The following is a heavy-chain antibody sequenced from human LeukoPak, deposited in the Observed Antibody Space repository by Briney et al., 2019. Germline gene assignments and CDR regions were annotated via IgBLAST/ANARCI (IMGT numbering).Heavy chain of an antibody. V-gene: IGHV3-23*01. J-gene: IGHJ4*02. CDR3: AKDLGYCSGGSCYRYFDY. D-gene: IGHD2-15*01. Sequence: GGSLRLSCAASGFTFSSYAMSWVRQAPGKGLEWVSAIRGSGGSTYYADSVKGRFTISRDNSKNTLYLQMNSLRAEDTAVYYCAKDLGYCSGGSCYRYFDYWGQGTLVTVSS. CDR2: IRGSGGST. CDR1: GFTFSSYA.